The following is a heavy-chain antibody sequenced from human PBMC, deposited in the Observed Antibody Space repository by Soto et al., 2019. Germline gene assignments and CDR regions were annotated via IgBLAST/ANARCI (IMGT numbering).Heavy chain of an antibody. CDR3: AREYRISGTTWVAFDV. CDR2: IISMFGTT. CDR1: GDTFSSYA. J-gene: IGHJ3*01. V-gene: IGHV1-69*13. D-gene: IGHD1-20*01. Sequence: GTSVKVSCKASGDTFSSYAISWVRQAPGQGLEWMGGIISMFGTTQFAPKFQGRVTLTADESATTAYMELSSLTSEDTALYYCAREYRISGTTWVAFDVWGQGTMVTVSS.